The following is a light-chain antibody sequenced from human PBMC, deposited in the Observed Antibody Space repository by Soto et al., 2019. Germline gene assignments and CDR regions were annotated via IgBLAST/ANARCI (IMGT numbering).Light chain of an antibody. CDR3: QQYIRWPLT. J-gene: IGKJ4*01. CDR2: GAS. CDR1: QSVSSN. Sequence: EIVRTQSPATLSLSPGERATLSCRASQSVSSNLAWYQQKPGQAPSLLIYGASTRATGTPARFSGSGSGTEFTLTISSLQSEDFAVYYCQQYIRWPLTFGGGTKVDI. V-gene: IGKV3-15*01.